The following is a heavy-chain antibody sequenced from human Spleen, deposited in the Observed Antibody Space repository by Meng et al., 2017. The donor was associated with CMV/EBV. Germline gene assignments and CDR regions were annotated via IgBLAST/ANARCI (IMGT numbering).Heavy chain of an antibody. J-gene: IGHJ6*02. D-gene: IGHD3-3*01. CDR1: GGTFSSYA. CDR2: IIPIFGTA. V-gene: IGHV1-69*05. Sequence: SMKVSCKASGGTFSSYAISWVRQAPGQGLEWMGGIIPIFGTANYAQKFQGRVTITTDESTSTAYMELSSLRSEDTAVYYCAREGDFGVVIDSYYYGMDVWGQGTTVTVSS. CDR3: AREGDFGVVIDSYYYGMDV.